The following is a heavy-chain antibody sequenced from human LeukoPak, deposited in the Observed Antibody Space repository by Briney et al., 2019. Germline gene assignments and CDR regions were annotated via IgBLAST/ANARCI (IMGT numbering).Heavy chain of an antibody. Sequence: KPSETLSLTCAVYGGSFSGYYWSWIRQPPGKGLEWIGEINHSGSTNYNPSLKSRVTISVDTSKNQFSLKLSSVTAADTAVYYCARLHGYNFYYWGQGTLVTVSS. J-gene: IGHJ4*02. CDR1: GGSFSGYY. CDR2: INHSGST. CDR3: ARLHGYNFYY. V-gene: IGHV4-34*01. D-gene: IGHD5-24*01.